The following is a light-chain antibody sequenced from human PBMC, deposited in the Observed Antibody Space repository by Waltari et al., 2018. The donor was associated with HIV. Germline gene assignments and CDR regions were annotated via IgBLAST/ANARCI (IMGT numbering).Light chain of an antibody. Sequence: QSVLTQPPSASGTPGQRVTISCSGSSSNIGTNYVYWYQQPPGTAPKRLIYRNNQRPSGVPDRFSGSKSGTSASLAISGLRSEDEADYYCAAWRDSLSAVVFGGGTKLTVL. J-gene: IGLJ2*01. CDR3: AAWRDSLSAVV. V-gene: IGLV1-47*01. CDR2: RNN. CDR1: SSNIGTNY.